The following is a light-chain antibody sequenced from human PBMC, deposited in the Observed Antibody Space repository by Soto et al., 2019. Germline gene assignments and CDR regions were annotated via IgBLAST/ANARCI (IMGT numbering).Light chain of an antibody. Sequence: ENVLTQSPGTLSLSPGERATLSCRASQGVGNRLAWYQQKPGQAPRLLISDASSRATGIPDRFIGSGSGTDFTLTISRLEPEDYEVYYCQPYGPSAITFAHGTRLEIK. CDR1: QGVGNR. V-gene: IGKV3-20*01. CDR2: DAS. CDR3: QPYGPSAIT. J-gene: IGKJ5*01.